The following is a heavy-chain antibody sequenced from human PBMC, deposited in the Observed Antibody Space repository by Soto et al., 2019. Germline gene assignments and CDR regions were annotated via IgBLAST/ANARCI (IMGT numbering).Heavy chain of an antibody. CDR3: ARDLISKYYGSGSYGFHYYYGMDV. V-gene: IGHV1-18*01. D-gene: IGHD3-10*01. J-gene: IGHJ6*02. CDR1: GYTFTSYG. Sequence: QVQLVQSGAEVKKPGASVKVSCKASGYTFTSYGISWVRQAPGQGLEWMGWISAYNGNTNYAQKLQGRVTMTTDTSTSTAYMELRSLRSDDTAVYYCARDLISKYYGSGSYGFHYYYGMDVWGQGTTVTVSS. CDR2: ISAYNGNT.